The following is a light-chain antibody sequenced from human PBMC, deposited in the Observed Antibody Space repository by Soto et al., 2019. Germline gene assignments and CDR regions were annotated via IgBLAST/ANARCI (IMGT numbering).Light chain of an antibody. V-gene: IGLV2-14*01. J-gene: IGLJ1*01. CDR1: ISDVGGYDY. Sequence: QSVLTQPASVSGSPGQSITISSTGTISDVGGYDYASWYQQHPGKAPKLMIYDVSNRPSGVSNRFSGPKSGNTASLTISGLQADDEADYYCSSYTSSSTYVFGTGTKVTVL. CDR2: DVS. CDR3: SSYTSSSTYV.